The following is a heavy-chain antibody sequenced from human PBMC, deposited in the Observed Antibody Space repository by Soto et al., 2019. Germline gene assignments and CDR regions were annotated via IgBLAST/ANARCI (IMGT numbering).Heavy chain of an antibody. CDR2: INHSGST. Sequence: SETLSLTCAVYGGSFSGYYWTWIRQPPGTGLEWIGDINHSGSTNYNPSLKSRVTISVDRSKNQFSLKLSSVTAADTAVYYCARGGGYDNWFDPWGQGTLVTVSS. D-gene: IGHD3-16*01. J-gene: IGHJ5*02. V-gene: IGHV4-34*01. CDR3: ARGGGYDNWFDP. CDR1: GGSFSGYY.